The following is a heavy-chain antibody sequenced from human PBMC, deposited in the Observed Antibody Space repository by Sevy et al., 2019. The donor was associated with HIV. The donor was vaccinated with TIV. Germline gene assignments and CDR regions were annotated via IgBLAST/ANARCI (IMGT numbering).Heavy chain of an antibody. J-gene: IGHJ2*01. CDR2: IYSGGGT. Sequence: GGSLRLSCAASELTVSNNYISWVRQAPGKGLEWVSVIYSGGGTNYANSVKGRFTISRDNSKNTVYLQMNSLRAEDTAVYYCARDWRNWYFDLWGRGTLVTVSS. CDR3: ARDWRNWYFDL. CDR1: ELTVSNNY. V-gene: IGHV3-66*01. D-gene: IGHD3-3*01.